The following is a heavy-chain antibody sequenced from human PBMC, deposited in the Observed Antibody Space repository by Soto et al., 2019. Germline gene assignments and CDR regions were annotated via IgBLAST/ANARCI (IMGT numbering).Heavy chain of an antibody. CDR2: ISGYNGDT. CDR3: AKNGQPPYYYYGMDV. V-gene: IGHV1-18*01. CDR1: GYTFSRYG. J-gene: IGHJ6*02. D-gene: IGHD2-8*01. Sequence: QGQLVQSGPEVKKPGASVKVSCKTSGYTFSRYGISWVRQAPGQWLEWMGWISGYNGDTNYAQKVQGRVTMTIDTSTYTAYMELRSPTSDDTAIYYCAKNGQPPYYYYGMDVWGQGTTVTVSS.